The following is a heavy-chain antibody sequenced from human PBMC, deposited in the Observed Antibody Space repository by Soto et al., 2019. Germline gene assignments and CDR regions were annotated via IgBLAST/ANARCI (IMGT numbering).Heavy chain of an antibody. CDR3: ARMIYGDYGYWYFDL. CDR1: GYTFTSYG. D-gene: IGHD4-17*01. V-gene: IGHV1-18*01. J-gene: IGHJ2*01. CDR2: ISAYNGNT. Sequence: QVQLVQSGAEVKKPGASVKVSCKASGYTFTSYGISWVRQAPGQVLEWMGWISAYNGNTNYAQKLQGRVTMTTDTSTSTAYMELRSLRADDTAVYYCARMIYGDYGYWYFDLWGRGTLVTVSS.